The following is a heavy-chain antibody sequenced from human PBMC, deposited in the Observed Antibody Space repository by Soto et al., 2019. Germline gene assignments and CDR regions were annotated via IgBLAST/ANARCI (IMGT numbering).Heavy chain of an antibody. J-gene: IGHJ3*02. CDR3: AKDRVNMIVVVTPRDDAFDI. V-gene: IGHV3-23*01. CDR1: GFTFSSYA. Sequence: EVQLLESGGGLVQPGGCLRLSCAASGFTFSSYAMSWVRQAPGKGLEWVSAISGSGYSTYYADSVKGRFTISRDSSKNTLYLQMNSLRAEDTAVYYCAKDRVNMIVVVTPRDDAFDIWGQGTMVTVSS. CDR2: ISGSGYST. D-gene: IGHD3-22*01.